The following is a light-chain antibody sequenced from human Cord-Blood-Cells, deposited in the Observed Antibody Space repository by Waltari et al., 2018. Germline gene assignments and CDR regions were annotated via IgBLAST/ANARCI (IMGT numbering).Light chain of an antibody. CDR3: QQYGSSPPIT. V-gene: IGKV3-20*01. CDR2: GAS. Sequence: EIVLTQSPVTLSSSPGERATLSCRASQSVSSSYLAWYQQKPGQAPRLLIYGASSRATGIPDRFSGSGSGTDFTLTISRLEPEDFAVDYCQQYGSSPPITFGQGTRLEIK. J-gene: IGKJ5*01. CDR1: QSVSSSY.